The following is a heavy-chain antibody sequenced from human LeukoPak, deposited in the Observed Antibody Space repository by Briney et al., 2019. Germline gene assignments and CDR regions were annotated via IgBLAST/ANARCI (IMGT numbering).Heavy chain of an antibody. CDR3: AREGEYSNRLDP. Sequence: SETLSLTCTVSGYSISSGYYWGWIRQPPGKGLEWIGSIYHSGSTYYNPSLKSRVTISVDTSKNQFSLKVSSVTAADTAVYYCAREGEYSNRLDPWGQGTLVTVSS. CDR2: IYHSGST. D-gene: IGHD4-11*01. J-gene: IGHJ5*02. CDR1: GYSISSGYY. V-gene: IGHV4-38-2*02.